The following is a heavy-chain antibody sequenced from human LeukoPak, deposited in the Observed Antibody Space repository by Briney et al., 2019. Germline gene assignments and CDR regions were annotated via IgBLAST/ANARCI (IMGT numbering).Heavy chain of an antibody. J-gene: IGHJ4*02. CDR2: ISSSGSTI. D-gene: IGHD2-2*02. Sequence: GGSLRLSCVVSGFSFSTYSLNWIRQAPGKGLEWVSYISSSGSTIYYVDSVKGRFTISRDNAKNSLYLQMNGLRAEDTAVYYCARVGYCSSTSCYTSYYFDYWGQGTLVTVSS. CDR1: GFSFSTYS. CDR3: ARVGYCSSTSCYTSYYFDY. V-gene: IGHV3-48*04.